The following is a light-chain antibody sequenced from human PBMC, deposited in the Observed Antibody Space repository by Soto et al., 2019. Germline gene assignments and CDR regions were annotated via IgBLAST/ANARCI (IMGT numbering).Light chain of an antibody. CDR1: SSDIGGYNS. Sequence: ALTQPASVSGSPGQSITISCTGTSSDIGGYNSVSWYQQHPGRAPRLIIYEVTNRPSGVSNRFSASKSGNTASLTISGLQAEAEADYYCTSYTPIVTLGSFFGTGTKVPVL. CDR3: TSYTPIVTLGSF. J-gene: IGLJ1*01. CDR2: EVT. V-gene: IGLV2-14*01.